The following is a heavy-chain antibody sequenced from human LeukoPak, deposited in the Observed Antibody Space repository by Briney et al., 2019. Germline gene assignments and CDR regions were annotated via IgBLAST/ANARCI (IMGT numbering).Heavy chain of an antibody. CDR1: GGSISSGDYY. V-gene: IGHV4-30-4*01. D-gene: IGHD3-10*01. CDR3: AGSSTYYYGSGSLTKSAFDI. Sequence: PSQTLSLTCTVSGGSISSGDYYWSWIRQPPGKGLEWIGYIYYSGSTYYNPSLKSRVTISVDTSKNQFSLKLSSVTAADTAVYYCAGSSTYYYGSGSLTKSAFDIWGQGTMVTVPS. J-gene: IGHJ3*02. CDR2: IYYSGST.